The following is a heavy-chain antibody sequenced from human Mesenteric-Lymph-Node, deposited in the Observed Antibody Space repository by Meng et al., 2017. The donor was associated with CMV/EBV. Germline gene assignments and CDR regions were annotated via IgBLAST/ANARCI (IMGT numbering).Heavy chain of an antibody. D-gene: IGHD1-26*01. CDR1: GYTFTGYY. V-gene: IGHV1-2*04. Sequence: KASGYTFTGYYMHWVRQAPGQGLEWMGWINPNSGGTNYAQKFQGWVTMTRDTSISTAYMELSRLRSDDTAVYYCARGSIVGDTQFDYWGQGTLVTVSS. J-gene: IGHJ4*02. CDR2: INPNSGGT. CDR3: ARGSIVGDTQFDY.